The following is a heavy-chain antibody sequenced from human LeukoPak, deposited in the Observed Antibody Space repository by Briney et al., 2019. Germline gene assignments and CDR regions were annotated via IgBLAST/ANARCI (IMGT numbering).Heavy chain of an antibody. J-gene: IGHJ4*02. CDR1: GGSISGYY. D-gene: IGHD4-17*01. CDR2: IYYSGST. V-gene: IGHV4-59*08. Sequence: SETLSLTCTVSGGSISGYYWSWIRQPPGKGLDWIGYIYYSGSTNYNPSLKSRVTISLDTSKNQFSLKLNSVTSADTAVYYCARHMTTVNTGYFESWGQGTLVTVSS. CDR3: ARHMTTVNTGYFES.